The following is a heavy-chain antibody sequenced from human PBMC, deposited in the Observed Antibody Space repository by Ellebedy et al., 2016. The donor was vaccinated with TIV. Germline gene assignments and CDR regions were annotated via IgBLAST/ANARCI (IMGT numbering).Heavy chain of an antibody. V-gene: IGHV3-30*02. CDR3: TKGGRYGSGTYATGRNWFDP. Sequence: PGGSLRLSCEVSGLTFINYGMHWVRQAPGKGLEWVAFVRFDGDFKEYADSVRGRFTISRDNSMDTVYLQMNSLRIDDTAMYYCTKGGRYGSGTYATGRNWFDPWGQGTLVIVSS. CDR2: VRFDGDFK. CDR1: GLTFINYG. J-gene: IGHJ5*02. D-gene: IGHD3-10*01.